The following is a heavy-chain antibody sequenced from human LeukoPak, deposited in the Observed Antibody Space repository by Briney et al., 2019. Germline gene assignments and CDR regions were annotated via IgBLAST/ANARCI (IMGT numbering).Heavy chain of an antibody. D-gene: IGHD3-10*01. J-gene: IGHJ3*02. V-gene: IGHV3-23*01. CDR1: GFTFSSYA. CDR3: TYGSGSDAAFDI. Sequence: PGGSLRLSCAASGFTFSSYAMSWVRQAPGKGLEWVSAISGSGGSTYYADSVKGRFTISRDNSKNTLYLQMNSLRAEDTAVYYCTYGSGSDAAFDIWGQGTMVTVSS. CDR2: ISGSGGST.